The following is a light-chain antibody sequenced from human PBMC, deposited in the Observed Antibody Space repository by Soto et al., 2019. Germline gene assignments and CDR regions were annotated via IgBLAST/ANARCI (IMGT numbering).Light chain of an antibody. Sequence: QSALTQPASVSGSPGQSVTISCTGPRRDIGDSNFISWYQHSPGKAPRLLIYEGTNRPSGVSKRFSGSKAGNTASLTISGLLDDDEADYFCASFRSGTIHVFGTGTKVTVL. CDR3: ASFRSGTIHV. CDR2: EGT. V-gene: IGLV2-14*01. J-gene: IGLJ1*01. CDR1: RRDIGDSNF.